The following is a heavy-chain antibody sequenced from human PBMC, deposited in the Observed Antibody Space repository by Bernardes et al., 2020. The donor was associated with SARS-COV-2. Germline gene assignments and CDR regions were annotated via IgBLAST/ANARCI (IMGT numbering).Heavy chain of an antibody. CDR3: ARQSTSSAEGFFDY. CDR2: IYPGYADA. V-gene: IGHV5-51*01. J-gene: IGHJ4*02. CDR1: GYDLTPYW. Sequence: GACLKTTRNGPGYDLTPYWVGWVRPIPGKGLEWMGIIYPGYADAIYSPSFQGQVTISVDKSVSATHLQWSSLKASDSAIYYCARQSTSSAEGFFDYWGQGSLVTVSS. D-gene: IGHD2-2*01.